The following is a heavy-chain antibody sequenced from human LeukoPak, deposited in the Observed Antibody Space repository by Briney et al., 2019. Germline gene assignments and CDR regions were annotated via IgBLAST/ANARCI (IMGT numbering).Heavy chain of an antibody. D-gene: IGHD4-17*01. J-gene: IGHJ4*02. CDR1: GYTFTSYY. Sequence: ASVKVSCKASGYTFTSYYIHWVRQAPGQGLEWMGGIIPIFGTANYAQKFQGRVTITADESTSTAYMELSSLRSEDTAVYYCARGGLMTTVTTYWGQGTLVTVSS. CDR2: IIPIFGTA. CDR3: ARGGLMTTVTTY. V-gene: IGHV1-69*13.